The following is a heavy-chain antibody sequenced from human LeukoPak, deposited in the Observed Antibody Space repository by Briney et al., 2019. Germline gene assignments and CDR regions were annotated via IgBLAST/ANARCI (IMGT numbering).Heavy chain of an antibody. CDR2: IYYSGST. CDR3: ARGSGYSGNEMDY. CDR1: GGSISSYY. V-gene: IGHV4-59*01. D-gene: IGHD5-12*01. Sequence: SETLSLTCTVSGGSISSYYWSWLRQPPGKGLEWIGYIYYSGSTNYNPSLKSRVTISVDTSKNQFSLKLSSVTAADTAVYYCARGSGYSGNEMDYWGQGTLVTVSS. J-gene: IGHJ4*02.